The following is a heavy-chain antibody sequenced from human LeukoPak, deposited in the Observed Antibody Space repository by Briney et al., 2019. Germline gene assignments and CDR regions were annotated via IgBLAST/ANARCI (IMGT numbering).Heavy chain of an antibody. J-gene: IGHJ4*02. D-gene: IGHD4-17*01. Sequence: PSQTLSLTCAVSGGSISSGGYSWSWIRQPPGKGLEWLGYIYHSGSTYYNPSLKSRVTISVDRSKNQFSLKLSSVTAADTAVYYCARDRYGDHTYFDYWGQGTLVTVSS. CDR2: IYHSGST. CDR3: ARDRYGDHTYFDY. CDR1: GGSISSGGYS. V-gene: IGHV4-30-2*01.